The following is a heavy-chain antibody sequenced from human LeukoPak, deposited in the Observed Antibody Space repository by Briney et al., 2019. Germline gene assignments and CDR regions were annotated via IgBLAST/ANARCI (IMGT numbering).Heavy chain of an antibody. CDR2: IGPGGFPI. J-gene: IGHJ6*02. V-gene: IGHV3-11*01. CDR1: GFSFSDSY. Sequence: GGSLSLSCAASGFSFSDSYMSWIRQAPGKGLDWLAYIGPGGFPIYFADSVKGRFTISRDNAKNSLYLQMNSLKGDDTAVYYCARGHYGLTVWGQGTTVTVSS. CDR3: ARGHYGLTV.